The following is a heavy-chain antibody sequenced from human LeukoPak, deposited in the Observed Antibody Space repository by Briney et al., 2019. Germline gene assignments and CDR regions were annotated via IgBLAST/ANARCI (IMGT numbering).Heavy chain of an antibody. Sequence: ETLSLTCAVSGGSISSSNWWSWVRQPPGKGPEWVANVKQDGSEKCYVDSVKGRFTISRDNAKNSLYLQMNSLRAEDTAVYYCARDGFYYALDYWGQGTLVTVSS. V-gene: IGHV3-7*01. J-gene: IGHJ4*02. D-gene: IGHD3-10*01. CDR1: GGSISSSNW. CDR3: ARDGFYYALDY. CDR2: VKQDGSEK.